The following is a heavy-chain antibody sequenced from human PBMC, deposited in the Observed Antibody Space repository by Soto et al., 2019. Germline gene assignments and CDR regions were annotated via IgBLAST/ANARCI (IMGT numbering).Heavy chain of an antibody. CDR2: IYYSGNT. D-gene: IGHD1-20*01. J-gene: IGHJ5*02. CDR1: FGSINGHY. V-gene: IGHV4-59*11. Sequence: SETLSLTCTVSFGSINGHYWSWIRQSPGQGLEWIGNIYYSGNTNYNPSLKSRVTISVDTSKNEFSLKLGSVTAADTAVYYCARGLTAFDPWGQGTLVTVSS. CDR3: ARGLTAFDP.